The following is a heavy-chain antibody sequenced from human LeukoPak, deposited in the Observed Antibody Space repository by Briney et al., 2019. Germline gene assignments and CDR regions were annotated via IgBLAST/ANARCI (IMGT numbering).Heavy chain of an antibody. CDR1: GFTFSSYA. D-gene: IGHD5-12*01. Sequence: GGSLRLSCAASGFTFSSYAMHWVRQAPGKGLEWVAVISYDGSNKYYADSVKGRFTISRDNSKNTLYLQMNSLRAEDTAVYYCARSGRGYEDAFDIWGQGTMVTVSS. J-gene: IGHJ3*02. CDR3: ARSGRGYEDAFDI. CDR2: ISYDGSNK. V-gene: IGHV3-30*04.